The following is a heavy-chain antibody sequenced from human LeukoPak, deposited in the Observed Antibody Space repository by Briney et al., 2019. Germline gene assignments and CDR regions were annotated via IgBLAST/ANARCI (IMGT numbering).Heavy chain of an antibody. D-gene: IGHD3-3*01. CDR3: AKDLPQYYDFWSGYYGGFDY. CDR2: ISGNGNNI. J-gene: IGHJ4*02. CDR1: GFTFEDYA. Sequence: GGSLRLSCAASGFTFEDYAMHWVRQGPGKGLEWVSLISGNGNNIYYADSEKGRFTISRDNSKNSLYLQMNSLRTEDTALYYCAKDLPQYYDFWSGYYGGFDYWGQGTLVTVSS. V-gene: IGHV3-43*02.